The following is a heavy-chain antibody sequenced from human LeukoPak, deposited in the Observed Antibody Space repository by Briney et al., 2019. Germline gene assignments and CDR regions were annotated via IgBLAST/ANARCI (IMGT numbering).Heavy chain of an antibody. CDR3: ARTPQDSSGYYQLDF. Sequence: RASVKVSCKASGYTFTSYYMHWVRQAPGQGLEWMRIINPSGGSTSYAQKFQGRVTMTRDTSTSTVYMELSSLRSEDTAVYYCARTPQDSSGYYQLDFWGQGTLVTVSS. J-gene: IGHJ4*02. CDR1: GYTFTSYY. V-gene: IGHV1-46*01. D-gene: IGHD3-22*01. CDR2: INPSGGST.